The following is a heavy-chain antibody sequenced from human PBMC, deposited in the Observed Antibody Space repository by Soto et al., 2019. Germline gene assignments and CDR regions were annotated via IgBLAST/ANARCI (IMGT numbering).Heavy chain of an antibody. D-gene: IGHD3-10*01. CDR1: GGSFSGYY. J-gene: IGHJ3*02. CDR3: AIVLRRYYSSGSYSQRGAFDN. V-gene: IGHV4-34*01. CDR2: INHSGST. Sequence: QVQLQQWGAGLLKPSETLSLTCAVSGGSFSGYYWSWIRQPPGKGLEWIGEINHSGSTNYNPSLKSRVTISVHQSKNQFPLTLSSVTAADTAVYYGAIVLRRYYSSGSYSQRGAFDNWGQGTMVTGSS.